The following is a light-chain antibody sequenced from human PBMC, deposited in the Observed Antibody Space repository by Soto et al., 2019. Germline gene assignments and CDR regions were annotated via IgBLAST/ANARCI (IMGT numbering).Light chain of an antibody. CDR3: ATRDNSLSRWV. CDR1: SSNIGTNY. CDR2: CND. V-gene: IGLV1-47*02. Sequence: QSVLTQPPSASGTPGKRGTISCPGSSSNIGTNYVYWYKQLPGTAPKPLIYCNDQRPSGVPDRLSGSKSGTSASLAISGLRSEDEADYYCATRDNSLSRWVFGGGTKLTVL. J-gene: IGLJ3*02.